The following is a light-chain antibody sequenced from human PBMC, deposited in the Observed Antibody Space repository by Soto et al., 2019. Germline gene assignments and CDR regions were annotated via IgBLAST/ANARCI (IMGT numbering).Light chain of an antibody. J-gene: IGLJ1*01. CDR1: SSDVGSYNL. CDR3: CSYAGSSTDV. CDR2: EGS. Sequence: ALTQPASVSGSPGQSITISCTGTSSDVGSYNLVSWYQQHPGKAPKLMIYEGSKRPSGVSNRFSGSKSDNTASLTISGLQAEDEADYYCCSYAGSSTDVFGTGTKVTVL. V-gene: IGLV2-23*01.